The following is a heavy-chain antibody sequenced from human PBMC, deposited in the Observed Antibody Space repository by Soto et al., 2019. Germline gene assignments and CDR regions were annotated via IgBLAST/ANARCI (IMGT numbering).Heavy chain of an antibody. CDR3: ARVRQLVGYFHYYMDV. J-gene: IGHJ6*03. Sequence: QVQLLQSGAEVKKPGASVKVSCKASGYTFTNYGITWVREAPGQGLEWMGWISAYNGNTHYTQRLQGRVTMTTDKSTSTAYMELRGLRSDDTAVYYCARVRQLVGYFHYYMDVWGKGTTVTVSS. CDR2: ISAYNGNT. V-gene: IGHV1-18*01. D-gene: IGHD6-6*01. CDR1: GYTFTNYG.